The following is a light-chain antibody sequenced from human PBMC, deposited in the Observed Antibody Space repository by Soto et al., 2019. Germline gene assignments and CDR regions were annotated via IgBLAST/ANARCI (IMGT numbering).Light chain of an antibody. V-gene: IGKV1-9*01. J-gene: IGKJ4*01. CDR3: QQLNRYPLT. CDR2: AAS. CDR1: QGISSY. Sequence: DIQLTQSPSFLSASVGDRVTITCRASQGISSYLAWYQQKPGKAPKLLIYAASTLQSGVPSIFSGSGSGTEFTLTISSLQPEDFATYYCQQLNRYPLTFGGGTKVEIK.